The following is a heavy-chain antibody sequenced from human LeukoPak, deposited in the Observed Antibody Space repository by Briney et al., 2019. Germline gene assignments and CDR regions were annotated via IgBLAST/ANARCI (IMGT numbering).Heavy chain of an antibody. Sequence: SVKVSCKASGGTFSSYAISWVRQAPGQGLEWMGGIIPIFGTANYAQKFQGRVTITADESTSTAYMELGSLRSEDTAVYYCARAKAVGAIGGVDYWGQGTLVTVSS. CDR1: GGTFSSYA. D-gene: IGHD1-26*01. V-gene: IGHV1-69*13. CDR2: IIPIFGTA. J-gene: IGHJ4*02. CDR3: ARAKAVGAIGGVDY.